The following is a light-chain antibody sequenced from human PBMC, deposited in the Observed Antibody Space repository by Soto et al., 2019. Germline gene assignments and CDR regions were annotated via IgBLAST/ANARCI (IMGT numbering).Light chain of an antibody. Sequence: DIQMTQSPSTLSASVGDRVTITCRASQSISSWLAWYQQKPGKAPKLLIYDASSLESGVPSRFSGSGSGTEFTLTISRLQPDDFATYYCQQYNSYSVTFGQGTTVEIK. CDR3: QQYNSYSVT. CDR1: QSISSW. J-gene: IGKJ1*01. V-gene: IGKV1-5*01. CDR2: DAS.